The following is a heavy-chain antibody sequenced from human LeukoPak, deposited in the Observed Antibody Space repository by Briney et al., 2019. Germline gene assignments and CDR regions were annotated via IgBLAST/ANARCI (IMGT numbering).Heavy chain of an antibody. CDR3: ARDAPGNTALDY. Sequence: PGGSLRLSCAASGFSLSRYWMHWVRQAPGKGLVWVSRLNSDGSTTNYADSVKGRFTISRDNAKNTLYLQMNSLRAEDTAVYYCARDAPGNTALDYWGQGTLVTVSS. CDR1: GFSLSRYW. D-gene: IGHD5-18*01. CDR2: LNSDGSTT. V-gene: IGHV3-74*01. J-gene: IGHJ4*02.